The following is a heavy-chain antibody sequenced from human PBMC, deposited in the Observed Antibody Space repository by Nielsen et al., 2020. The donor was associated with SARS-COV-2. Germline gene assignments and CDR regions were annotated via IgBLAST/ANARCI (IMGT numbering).Heavy chain of an antibody. CDR1: GGSISSYY. Sequence: SETLSLTCTVSGGSISSYYWSWIRQPPGKGLEWIGYIYYSGSTYYNPSLKSRISISVDTSKNQFSLKLISVTAADTALYYCARYDYIWGSFWHWGQGTLVTVSS. CDR2: IYYSGST. V-gene: IGHV4-59*08. D-gene: IGHD3-16*01. J-gene: IGHJ4*02. CDR3: ARYDYIWGSFWH.